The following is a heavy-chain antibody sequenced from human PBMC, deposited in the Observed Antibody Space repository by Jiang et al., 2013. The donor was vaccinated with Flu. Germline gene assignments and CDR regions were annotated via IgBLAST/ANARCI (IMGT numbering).Heavy chain of an antibody. CDR3: ARHSRITIFGVVNGPFDP. CDR2: IYPGDSDT. V-gene: IGHV5-51*01. CDR1: GYSFTSYW. Sequence: GAEVKKPGESLKISCKGSGYSFTSYWIGWVRQMPGKGLEWMGIIYPGDSDTRYSPSFQGQVTISADKSISTAYLQWSSLKASDTAMYYCARHSRITIFGVVNGPFDPWGQGTLVTVSS. D-gene: IGHD3-3*01. J-gene: IGHJ5*02.